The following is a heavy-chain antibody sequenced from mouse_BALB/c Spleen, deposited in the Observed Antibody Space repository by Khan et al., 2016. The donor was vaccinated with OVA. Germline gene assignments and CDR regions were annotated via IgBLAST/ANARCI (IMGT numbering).Heavy chain of an antibody. CDR3: ASGGYWYFDV. J-gene: IGHJ1*01. CDR2: INTYTGEP. Sequence: QIQLVQSGPELKKPGETVKISCKASGYTFTNYGMNWVKQAPGKGLKWMGWINTYTGEPTYADDFKGRFAFSLETSASTAYLQIKNLKNEDTATYFCASGGYWYFDVWGAGTTVTVSS. D-gene: IGHD1-1*02. V-gene: IGHV9-3-1*01. CDR1: GYTFTNYG.